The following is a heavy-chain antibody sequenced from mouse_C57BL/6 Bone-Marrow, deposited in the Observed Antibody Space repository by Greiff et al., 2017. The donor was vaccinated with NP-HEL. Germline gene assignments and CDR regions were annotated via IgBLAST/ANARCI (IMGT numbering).Heavy chain of an antibody. D-gene: IGHD1-1*01. V-gene: IGHV5-16*01. CDR2: INYDGSST. Sequence: EVNVVESEGGLVQPGSSMKLSCTASGFTFSDYYMAWVRQVPEKGLEWVANINYDGSSTYYMDSLKSRFIISGDNAKNNLYLKMSSLKSEDTDTYYCARGYYGGYYFDYWGQGTTLTVSS. J-gene: IGHJ2*01. CDR1: GFTFSDYY. CDR3: ARGYYGGYYFDY.